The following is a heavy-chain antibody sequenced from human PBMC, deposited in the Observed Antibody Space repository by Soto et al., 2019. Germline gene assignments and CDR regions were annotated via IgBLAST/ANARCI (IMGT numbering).Heavy chain of an antibody. J-gene: IGHJ4*02. CDR1: GFSFSSYA. Sequence: PGGSLRLSCAASGFSFSSYAMHWARQAPGKGLEYVSVISTSGDSTYYANSVKGRFTISRDNSKNTLNLQMNSLRAEDTAVYYCARRSSSWYFDYWGQGTLVTVSS. D-gene: IGHD6-13*01. CDR2: ISTSGDST. V-gene: IGHV3-64*04. CDR3: ARRSSSWYFDY.